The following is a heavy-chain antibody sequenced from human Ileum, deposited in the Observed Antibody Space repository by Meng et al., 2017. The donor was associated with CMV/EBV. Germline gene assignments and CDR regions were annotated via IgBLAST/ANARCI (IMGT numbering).Heavy chain of an antibody. CDR3: ARDPGHSQSVTYDY. Sequence: VQWGEGWGSLGQPGGSLRLGVAASGFSVSNKYLSWGRQAPGKGVEWGSAIHGGGNTYYADSVKGRFTTSRDNSKKTLYLQMNSLRREDTAVYHCARDPGHSQSVTYDYWGQGILVTVSS. CDR2: IHGGGNT. CDR1: GFSVSNKY. D-gene: IGHD5-18*01. J-gene: IGHJ4*02. V-gene: IGHV3-66*01.